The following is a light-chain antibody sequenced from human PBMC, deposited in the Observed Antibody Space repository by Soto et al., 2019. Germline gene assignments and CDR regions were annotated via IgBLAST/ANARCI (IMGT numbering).Light chain of an antibody. CDR1: QSVNTIY. Sequence: EIVLTQSPGTLSLSPGERATLSCRASQSVNTIYFAWYQQKPGQAPRLLIYSTSNRATGIPDRFSGSGSGTDFTLTISRLEPEDFVVYYCQQYDTSPRTFGQGTKVEIK. J-gene: IGKJ1*01. CDR2: STS. CDR3: QQYDTSPRT. V-gene: IGKV3-20*01.